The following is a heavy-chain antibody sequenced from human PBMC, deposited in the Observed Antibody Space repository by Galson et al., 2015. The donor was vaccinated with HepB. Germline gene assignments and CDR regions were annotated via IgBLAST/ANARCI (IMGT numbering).Heavy chain of an antibody. CDR2: IYYSGST. CDR1: GGSISSGGYY. V-gene: IGHV4-31*03. D-gene: IGHD3-10*01. CDR3: ATTPHYGSGSLIDY. Sequence: TLSLTCTVSGGSISSGGYYWSWIRQHPGKGLEWIGYIYYSGSTYYKPSLKSRVTISVDTSENQLSLKLRSVTAADTAVHYCATTPHYGSGSLIDYWGQGILVTVSS. J-gene: IGHJ4*02.